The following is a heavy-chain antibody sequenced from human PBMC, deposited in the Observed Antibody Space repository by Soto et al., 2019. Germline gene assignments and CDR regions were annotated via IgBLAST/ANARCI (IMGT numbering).Heavy chain of an antibody. CDR1: GGSISSSSYY. CDR2: IYYSGST. J-gene: IGHJ6*03. D-gene: IGHD3-10*01. Sequence: QLQLQESGPGLVKPSETLSLTCTVSGGSISSSSYYWGWIRQPPGKGLEWIGSIYYSGSTYYNPSLKSRVTISVDTSKNHFSLKLSSVTAADTAVYYCRYYYGSGSYPKTPSYYYMDVWGKGTTVTVSS. CDR3: RYYYGSGSYPKTPSYYYMDV. V-gene: IGHV4-39*01.